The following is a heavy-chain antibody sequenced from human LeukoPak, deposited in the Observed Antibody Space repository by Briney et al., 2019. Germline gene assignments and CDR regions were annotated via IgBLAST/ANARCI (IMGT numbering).Heavy chain of an antibody. J-gene: IGHJ4*02. CDR2: ISYDGSNK. Sequence: PGRSLRLSCAASGFTLSSFAMHWVRQAPGKGLEWVAVISYDGSNKYYADSVKGRFTISRDNSKNTLYLQMNSLTADDTAVYYCARDDRGIAAAGFFDYWGQGTLVTVSS. CDR3: ARDDRGIAAAGFFDY. D-gene: IGHD6-13*01. CDR1: GFTLSSFA. V-gene: IGHV3-30*04.